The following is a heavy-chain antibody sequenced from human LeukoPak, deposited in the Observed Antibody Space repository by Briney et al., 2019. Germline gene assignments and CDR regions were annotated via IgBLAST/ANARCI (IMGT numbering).Heavy chain of an antibody. CDR2: VNHSGST. V-gene: IGHV4-34*01. J-gene: IGHJ4*02. D-gene: IGHD2-2*01. CDR3: ARGAYCSSINCYGFDY. CDR1: GGSFTAFY. Sequence: SETLSLTCTVYGGSFTAFYWSWIRQPPGKGLEWVGEVNHSGSTNYNPSLKSRVSLLKLTSVTAADTAVYYCARGAYCSSINCYGFDYWGQGTPVTASS.